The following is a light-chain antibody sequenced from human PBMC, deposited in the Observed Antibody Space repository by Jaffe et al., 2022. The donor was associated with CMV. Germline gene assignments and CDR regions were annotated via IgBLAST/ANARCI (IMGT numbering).Light chain of an antibody. J-gene: IGLJ2*01. CDR2: EDY. CDR3: GTWDTSLTAGV. Sequence: QSVLTQPPSVSAAPGQKVTISCSGSRSNIMNNYVSWYQQLPGTAPKLLIYEDYKRPSGIPDRFSGSKSGSSATLGITGLQTGDEAEYYCGTWDTSLTAGVFGGGTKLTVL. V-gene: IGLV1-51*02. CDR1: RSNIMNNY.